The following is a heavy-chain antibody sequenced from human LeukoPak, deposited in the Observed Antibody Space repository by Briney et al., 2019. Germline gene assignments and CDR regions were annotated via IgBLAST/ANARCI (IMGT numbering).Heavy chain of an antibody. D-gene: IGHD6-19*01. CDR1: GFTFGSYA. CDR2: ISSSSSYT. Sequence: GGSLRLSCAASGFTFGSYAMSWVRQAPGKGLDWVSYISSSSSYTNYADSVKGRFTISRDNAKNSLYLQMNSLRAEDTAVYYCARSISVASYYFDYWGQGTLVTVSS. CDR3: ARSISVASYYFDY. V-gene: IGHV3-11*03. J-gene: IGHJ4*02.